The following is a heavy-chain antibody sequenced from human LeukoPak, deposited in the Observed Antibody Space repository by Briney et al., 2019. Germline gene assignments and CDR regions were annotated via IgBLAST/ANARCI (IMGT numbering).Heavy chain of an antibody. CDR1: GYTFTCYY. V-gene: IGHV1-2*02. Sequence: ASVKVSCKASGYTFTCYYMHWVRQAPGQGLEWMGWINPNSGGTNYAQKFQGRVTMTRDTSISTAYMELSRLRSDDTAVYYCARDLRYYDFWSGYFYYMDVWGKGTTVTVSS. D-gene: IGHD3-3*01. CDR3: ARDLRYYDFWSGYFYYMDV. CDR2: INPNSGGT. J-gene: IGHJ6*03.